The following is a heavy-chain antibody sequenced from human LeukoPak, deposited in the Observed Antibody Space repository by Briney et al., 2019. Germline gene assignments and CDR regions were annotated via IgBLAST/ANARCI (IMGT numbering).Heavy chain of an antibody. J-gene: IGHJ4*02. Sequence: GGSLRLSCTASGFTFGDYLMSRFRQAPGKGLEWVGFISGGTTEYAASVKGRFTISRDDSTSIAYLQMNSLTTEDTAVYYCSRGSGWLSVYWGQGTLVTVSS. CDR1: GFTFGDYL. CDR3: SRGSGWLSVY. V-gene: IGHV3-49*03. D-gene: IGHD6-19*01. CDR2: ISGGTT.